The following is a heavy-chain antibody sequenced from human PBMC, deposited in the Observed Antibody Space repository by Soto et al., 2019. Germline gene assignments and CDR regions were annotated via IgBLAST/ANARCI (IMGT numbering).Heavy chain of an antibody. Sequence: ESGGGVVQPGRSLRLSCAASGFTFSSYGMHWVRQAPGKGLEWVAVIWYDGSNKYYADSVKGRFTISRDNSKNTLYLQMNSLRAEDTAVYYCARGMIAVAGTGAFDIWGQGTMVTVSS. V-gene: IGHV3-33*01. CDR3: ARGMIAVAGTGAFDI. CDR1: GFTFSSYG. CDR2: IWYDGSNK. D-gene: IGHD6-19*01. J-gene: IGHJ3*02.